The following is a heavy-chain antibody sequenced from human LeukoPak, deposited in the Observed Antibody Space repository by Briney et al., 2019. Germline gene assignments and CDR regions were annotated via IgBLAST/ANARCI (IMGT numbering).Heavy chain of an antibody. CDR2: ISTYTGNT. Sequence: ASVKVSCKASGYTFTSYGITWVRQAPGQGLEWMGWISTYTGNTKYAQKVQGRVTMTTDTSTSTAYMELRSLISDDTAVYFCARDRMDTTHIDSWGQGTLVTVSS. CDR3: ARDRMDTTHIDS. CDR1: GYTFTSYG. V-gene: IGHV1-18*01. D-gene: IGHD5-24*01. J-gene: IGHJ4*02.